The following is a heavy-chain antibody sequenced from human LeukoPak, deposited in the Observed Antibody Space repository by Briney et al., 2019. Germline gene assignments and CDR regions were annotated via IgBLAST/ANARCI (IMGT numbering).Heavy chain of an antibody. D-gene: IGHD1-7*01. J-gene: IGHJ4*02. V-gene: IGHV3-11*01. CDR1: GFTFSDYY. Sequence: GGSLRLSCAASGFTFSDYYMSWIRQAPGKGLEWVSYISSSGSTTYYADSVKGRFTISRDNAKNSLYLQMNSLRAEDTAVYYCARDLGRSSWNYREPFGYWGQGTLVTVSS. CDR3: ARDLGRSSWNYREPFGY. CDR2: ISSSGSTT.